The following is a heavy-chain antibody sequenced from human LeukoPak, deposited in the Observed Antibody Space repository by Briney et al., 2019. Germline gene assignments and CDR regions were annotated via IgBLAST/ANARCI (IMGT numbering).Heavy chain of an antibody. CDR2: ISYDGSNK. CDR1: GFTFSSYA. Sequence: PGGSLRLSCAASGFTFSSYAMHWVRPAPGKGLEWVAFISYDGSNKYYADSVKGRFTISRDNSKNTLYLQMNSLRAEDTAVYYCARDYYGSGSGIDYWGQGTLVTVSS. D-gene: IGHD3-10*01. CDR3: ARDYYGSGSGIDY. J-gene: IGHJ4*02. V-gene: IGHV3-30-3*01.